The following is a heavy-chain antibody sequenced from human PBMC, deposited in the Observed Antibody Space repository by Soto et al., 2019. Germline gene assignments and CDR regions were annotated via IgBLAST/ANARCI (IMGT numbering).Heavy chain of an antibody. CDR2: IKSSANGGTA. CDR3: STWDC. Sequence: DVQLVESGGDLVKPGGSLRLSCEVSGLNFSIAWMNWVRQAPGKGLEWVGRIKSSANGGTADYNTPVKGRFGISRDDSKKMLYLQMSGLTFEDTAVYYCSTWDCWGPGTLVAVSS. CDR1: GLNFSIAW. J-gene: IGHJ4*02. V-gene: IGHV3-15*05.